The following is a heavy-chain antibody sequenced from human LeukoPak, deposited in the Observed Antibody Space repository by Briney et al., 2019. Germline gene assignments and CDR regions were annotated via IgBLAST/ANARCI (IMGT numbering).Heavy chain of an antibody. J-gene: IGHJ4*02. CDR3: ARPSSGYFHE. CDR2: VYYTGTT. CDR1: GGSISGYY. V-gene: IGHV4-59*13. Sequence: PSETLSLTCTVSGGSISGYYWSWIRHPPGKGLEWIGYVYYTGTTNYNPSLNSRVTISVDTSKNQFSLKLSSMTAADTAVYYCARPSSGYFHEWGQGTLVTVSS. D-gene: IGHD3-22*01.